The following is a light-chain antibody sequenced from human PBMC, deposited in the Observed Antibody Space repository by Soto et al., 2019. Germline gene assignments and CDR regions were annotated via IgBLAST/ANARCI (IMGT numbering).Light chain of an antibody. V-gene: IGLV1-44*01. Sequence: QSVLTQPPSASGTPGQRVTISCSGSSSNIGSNTVNWYQQLPGTAPKLLIYSNNQRPSGVPDRFSGSKSGTSASLAISGLQSEDEADYYYAAWDDSLNVVFGGGTKVTVL. J-gene: IGLJ2*01. CDR3: AAWDDSLNVV. CDR1: SSNIGSNT. CDR2: SNN.